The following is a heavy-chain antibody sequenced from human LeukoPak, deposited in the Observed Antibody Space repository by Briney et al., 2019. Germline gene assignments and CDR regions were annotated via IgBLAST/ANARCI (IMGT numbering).Heavy chain of an antibody. CDR3: ARGGITVTRPAHQNWFDP. D-gene: IGHD4-17*01. Sequence: ASVKVSCKASGYTFTSYAMHWVRQAPGQRLEWMGWINAGNGNTKYSQGFQGRVTITRDTSASTAYMELSSLRSEDMAVYYCARGGITVTRPAHQNWFDPWGQGTLVTVSS. J-gene: IGHJ5*02. CDR2: INAGNGNT. CDR1: GYTFTSYA. V-gene: IGHV1-3*03.